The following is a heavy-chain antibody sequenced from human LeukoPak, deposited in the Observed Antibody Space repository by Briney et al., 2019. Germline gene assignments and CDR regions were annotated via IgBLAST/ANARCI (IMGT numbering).Heavy chain of an antibody. CDR3: AKELVGAPTMDV. CDR1: GLTFSDAW. D-gene: IGHD1-26*01. J-gene: IGHJ6*04. Sequence: GGSLRLSCVVSGLTFSDAWMNWVRQAPGKGLEWVAFIRYDGSNKYYADSVKGRFTISRDNSKNTLYLQMNSLRAEDTAVYYCAKELVGAPTMDVWGKGTTVTVSP. V-gene: IGHV3-30*02. CDR2: IRYDGSNK.